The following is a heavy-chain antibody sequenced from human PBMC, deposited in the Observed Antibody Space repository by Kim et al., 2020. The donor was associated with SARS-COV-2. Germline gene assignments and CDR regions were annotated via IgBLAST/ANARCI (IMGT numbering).Heavy chain of an antibody. CDR2: INHSGST. J-gene: IGHJ6*02. CDR3: ARGNRDIVVVPAAIPQYYYGMDV. Sequence: SETLSLTCAVYGGSFSGYYWSWIRQPPGKGLEWIGEINHSGSTNYNPSLKSRVTISVDTSKNQFSLKLSSVTAADTAVYYCARGNRDIVVVPAAIPQYYYGMDVWGQGTTVTVSS. CDR1: GGSFSGYY. D-gene: IGHD2-2*01. V-gene: IGHV4-34*01.